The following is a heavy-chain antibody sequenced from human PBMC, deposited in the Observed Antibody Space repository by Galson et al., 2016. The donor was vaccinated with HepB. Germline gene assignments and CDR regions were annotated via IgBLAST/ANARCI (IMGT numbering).Heavy chain of an antibody. D-gene: IGHD2-2*01. CDR2: IEGDANHI. J-gene: IGHJ4*01. CDR3: ARGHCGSTNCHLYFDY. V-gene: IGHV3-21*01. CDR1: GFTFTDHA. Sequence: SLRLSCAASGFTFTDHAMTWVRQAPGKGLEWVSHIEGDANHIHYRHSLKGRFTISRDIAKNSMYLEMSGLGAEDTAVYYCARGHCGSTNCHLYFDYWGQGTLVTVSS.